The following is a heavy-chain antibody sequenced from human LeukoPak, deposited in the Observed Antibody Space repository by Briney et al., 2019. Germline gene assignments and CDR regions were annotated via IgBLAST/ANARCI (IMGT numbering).Heavy chain of an antibody. CDR3: XXXXXXXXLMVYAIGGIFDY. J-gene: IGHJ4*02. Sequence: PGGSLRLSCGASGFTFSSYGMHWVRQAPGKGLEWVAFIRYDGSNKYYADSVKGRFTISRDNSRNILYLQLNNLRAKDTALYYXXXXXXXXXLMVYAIGGIFDYWGQGTLVTVSS. CDR2: IRYDGSNK. D-gene: IGHD2-8*01. CDR1: GFTFSSYG. V-gene: IGHV3-30*02.